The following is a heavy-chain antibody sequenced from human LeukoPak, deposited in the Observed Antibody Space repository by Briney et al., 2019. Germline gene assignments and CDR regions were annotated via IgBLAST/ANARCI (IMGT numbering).Heavy chain of an antibody. Sequence: SETQSLTCAVYGGSFSGYYWSWIPQPPGKGLEWIGEINHSGSTNYNPSLKSRVTISVDTSKNQFSLKLSSVTAADTAVYYCARARTTVTTDYWGQGTLVTVSS. J-gene: IGHJ4*02. CDR3: ARARTTVTTDY. V-gene: IGHV4-34*01. D-gene: IGHD4-17*01. CDR1: GGSFSGYY. CDR2: INHSGST.